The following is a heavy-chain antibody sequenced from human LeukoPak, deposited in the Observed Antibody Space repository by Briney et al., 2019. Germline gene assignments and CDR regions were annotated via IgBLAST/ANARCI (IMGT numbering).Heavy chain of an antibody. CDR3: ARRSAAKDAFDI. D-gene: IGHD6-25*01. CDR2: IRYDGSNK. V-gene: IGHV3-30*02. CDR1: GFTFSSYG. Sequence: GGSLRLSCAASGFTFSSYGMHWVRQAPGKGLEWVAFIRYDGSNKYFADSVKGRFTISRDSSKNTLYLQMNSLRVDDTAVYYCARRSAAKDAFDIWGQGTMVTVPS. J-gene: IGHJ3*02.